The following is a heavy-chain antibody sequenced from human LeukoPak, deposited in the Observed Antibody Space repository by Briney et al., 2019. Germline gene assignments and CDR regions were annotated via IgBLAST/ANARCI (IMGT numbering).Heavy chain of an antibody. J-gene: IGHJ4*02. Sequence: GGSLRLSCTASGFXFSSYWMHWIRQAPGKGLVWVSHIKSDGSGINYADSVKGRFTISRDNAKNTLYLQMNSLRAEDTAVYYCTSGSYYSDYWGQGTLVTVSS. CDR1: GFXFSSYW. D-gene: IGHD3-10*01. CDR3: TSGSYYSDY. V-gene: IGHV3-74*01. CDR2: IKSDGSGI.